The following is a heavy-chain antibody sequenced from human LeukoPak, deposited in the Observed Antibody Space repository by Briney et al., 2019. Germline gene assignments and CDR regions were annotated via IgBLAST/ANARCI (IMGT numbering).Heavy chain of an antibody. D-gene: IGHD1/OR15-1a*01. V-gene: IGHV4-39*01. Sequence: SETLSLTCTVSGGSISSSSYYWGWIRQPPGKGLEWIGSIYYSGSTYYNPSLKSRVTISVDTSKNQFSLKLSSVTAADTAVYYCARLSSKGNKGWFDPWGQGTLVTVSS. CDR1: GGSISSSSYY. CDR3: ARLSSKGNKGWFDP. J-gene: IGHJ5*02. CDR2: IYYSGST.